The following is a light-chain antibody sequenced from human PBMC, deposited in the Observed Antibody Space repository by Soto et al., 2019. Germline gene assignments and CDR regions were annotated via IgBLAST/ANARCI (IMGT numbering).Light chain of an antibody. CDR1: SSDDGSYNL. V-gene: IGLV2-23*01. CDR2: EGS. J-gene: IGLJ1*01. CDR3: CSYAGSSSYV. Sequence: HSDRTQPSSVFGSPGQSIAIPFTVTSSDDGSYNLVSWYQQHPGKAPKLMIYEGSKRPSGVSNRFSGSKSGNTASLTISGLQAEYETDSYCCSYAGSSSYVFRTGTKVPV.